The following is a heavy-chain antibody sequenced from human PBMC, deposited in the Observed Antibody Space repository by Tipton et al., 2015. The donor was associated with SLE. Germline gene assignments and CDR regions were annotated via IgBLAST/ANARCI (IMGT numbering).Heavy chain of an antibody. V-gene: IGHV3-73*01. CDR1: GFVFRGSD. CDR2: IRSEASHYAT. J-gene: IGHJ3*02. Sequence: GSLRLSYAASGFVFRGSDMHWVRQASGKGLEWVGRIRSEASHYATLYAASVKGRFTISRDDSKNMTYLQMNSLKTEDTAVYHCISLTEAVIPAAFDMWGQGTMVIVS. D-gene: IGHD4-23*01. CDR3: ISLTEAVIPAAFDM.